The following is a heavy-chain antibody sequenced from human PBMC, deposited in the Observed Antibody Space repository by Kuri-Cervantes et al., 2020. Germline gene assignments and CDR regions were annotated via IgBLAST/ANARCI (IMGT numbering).Heavy chain of an antibody. CDR1: GFTFDDYA. V-gene: IGHV3-9*01. CDR3: ASNPYTSDWYGAFNI. Sequence: GGSLRLSCAASGFTFDDYAMHWVRQAPGKGLEWVSGISWNSGSIGYADSVKGRFTISRDNAKNSLYLQMNTLRVDDTAVYYCASNPYTSDWYGAFNIWGQGTMVTVSS. CDR2: ISWNSGSI. J-gene: IGHJ3*02. D-gene: IGHD6-19*01.